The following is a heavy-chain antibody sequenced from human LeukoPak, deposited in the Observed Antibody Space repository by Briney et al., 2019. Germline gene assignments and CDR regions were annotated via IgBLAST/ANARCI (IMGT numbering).Heavy chain of an antibody. CDR3: ARVDTMIVVAPDY. V-gene: IGHV4-31*03. D-gene: IGHD3-22*01. Sequence: PQTLSLTCTVSGGSISSGGYYWSWIRQHPGKGLEWIGYIYYSGSTYYNPSLRSRVTISVDTSKNQFSLKLSSVTAADTAVYYCARVDTMIVVAPDYWGQGTLVTVSS. CDR1: GGSISSGGYY. J-gene: IGHJ4*02. CDR2: IYYSGST.